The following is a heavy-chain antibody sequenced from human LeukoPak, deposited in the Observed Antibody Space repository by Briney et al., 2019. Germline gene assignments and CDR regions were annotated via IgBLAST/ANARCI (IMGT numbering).Heavy chain of an antibody. D-gene: IGHD6-13*01. V-gene: IGHV3-30-3*01. CDR2: ISYDGSNK. Sequence: GKSLRLSCAASGFTFSSYAMHWVRQAPGKGLEWVAVISYDGSNKYYADSVKGRFTISRDNSKNTLYLQMNSLRAEDTAVYYCARDSYSSSWDFDYWGQGTLVTVSS. J-gene: IGHJ4*02. CDR1: GFTFSSYA. CDR3: ARDSYSSSWDFDY.